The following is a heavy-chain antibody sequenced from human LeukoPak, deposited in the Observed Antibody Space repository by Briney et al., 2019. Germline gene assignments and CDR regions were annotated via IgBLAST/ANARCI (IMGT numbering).Heavy chain of an antibody. CDR1: GFSFSSYA. Sequence: GGSLRLSCVASGFSFSSYAMSWVRQAPGKGLEWVSGISNSGDSTDNADSVRGRFTISRDNSKNTLYLQMNSLRAEDTAVYYCAKDLEAGITMIVVAPDYWGQGTLVTVSS. V-gene: IGHV3-23*01. J-gene: IGHJ4*02. D-gene: IGHD3-22*01. CDR2: ISNSGDST. CDR3: AKDLEAGITMIVVAPDY.